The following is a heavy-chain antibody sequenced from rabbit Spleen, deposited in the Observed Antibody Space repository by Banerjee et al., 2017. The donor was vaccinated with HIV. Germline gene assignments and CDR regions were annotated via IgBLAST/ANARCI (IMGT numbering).Heavy chain of an antibody. V-gene: IGHV1S40*01. CDR1: GFSFSSRYY. Sequence: QSLEESGGDLVKPGASLTLTCTASGFSFSSRYYMCWVRQAPGKGLEWIACINTATGKPVYATWAKGRFTISTTSSTTVTLQMTSLTAADTATYFCARDLAGAIGWNFYLWGQGTLVTVS. J-gene: IGHJ3*01. D-gene: IGHD4-1*01. CDR3: ARDLAGAIGWNFYL. CDR2: INTATGKP.